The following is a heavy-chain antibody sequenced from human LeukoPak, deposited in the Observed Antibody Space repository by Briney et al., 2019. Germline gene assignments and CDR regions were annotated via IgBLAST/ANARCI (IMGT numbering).Heavy chain of an antibody. Sequence: GASVKVSCKTSGGTFSSEAFIWVRQAPGQGLEWMGGIIPIFGTANYAQKFQGRVTITTDESTSTAYMELSSLRSEDTAVYYCARGWEPWYYFDYWGQGTLVTVSS. J-gene: IGHJ4*02. CDR3: ARGWEPWYYFDY. D-gene: IGHD1-26*01. CDR2: IIPIFGTA. CDR1: GGTFSSEA. V-gene: IGHV1-69*05.